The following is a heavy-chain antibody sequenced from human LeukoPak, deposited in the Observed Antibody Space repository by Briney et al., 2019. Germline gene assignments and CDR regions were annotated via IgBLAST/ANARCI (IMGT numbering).Heavy chain of an antibody. CDR3: ASTPPYSNYAGLKSPFLRKCSGYDPFDY. J-gene: IGHJ4*02. D-gene: IGHD4-11*01. CDR1: GGSISSSSYY. CDR2: IYYSGST. V-gene: IGHV4-39*01. Sequence: SETLSLTCTVSGGSISSSSYYWGWIRQPPGKGLEWIGSIYYSGSTYYNPSLKSRVTISVDTSKNQFSLKLSSVTAADTAVYYCASTPPYSNYAGLKSPFLRKCSGYDPFDYWGQGTLVTVSS.